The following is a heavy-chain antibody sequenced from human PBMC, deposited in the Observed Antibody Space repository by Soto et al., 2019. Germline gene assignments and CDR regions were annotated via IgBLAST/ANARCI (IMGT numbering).Heavy chain of an antibody. Sequence: EVQLVESGGGLVQPGGSLRLSCAASGFTFSDHYMDWVRQAPGKGLEWVGRTGNKANSYTTEYAPSVKGRFTISRDDSKNSLYLQMNSLKTEDTAVYYCARLSGNYYPDYWGQGTLVTVSS. CDR2: TGNKANSYTT. CDR1: GFTFSDHY. V-gene: IGHV3-72*01. CDR3: ARLSGNYYPDY. J-gene: IGHJ4*02. D-gene: IGHD1-26*01.